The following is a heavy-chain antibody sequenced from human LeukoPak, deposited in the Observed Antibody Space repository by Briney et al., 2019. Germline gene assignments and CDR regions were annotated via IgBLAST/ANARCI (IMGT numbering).Heavy chain of an antibody. CDR1: GGSISSGSYY. J-gene: IGHJ4*02. CDR2: IYTSGTT. CDR3: ARQDSKVGAYTGPYYFDY. V-gene: IGHV4-61*02. Sequence: SQTLSLTCTVSGGSISSGSYYRSWIRQPAGKGLEWIGRIYTSGTTHDNPSLKSRVTMSVDTSKNQVSLKVSSVTAADTAVYYCARQDSKVGAYTGPYYFDYWGQGTLVTVSS. D-gene: IGHD1-26*01.